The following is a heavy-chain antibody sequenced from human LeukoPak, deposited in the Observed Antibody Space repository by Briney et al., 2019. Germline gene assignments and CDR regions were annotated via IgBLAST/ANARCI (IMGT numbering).Heavy chain of an antibody. Sequence: GRSLRLSCTASGFIFADYAMSWVRQAPGKGLEWVSFIRSNTYGGTTEYAASAKGRFTISRDDSKSIAYLQMNSLKTEDTAMYYCTRGDYSDYLDYWGQGTLVTVSS. J-gene: IGHJ4*02. D-gene: IGHD4-11*01. CDR3: TRGDYSDYLDY. V-gene: IGHV3-49*04. CDR1: GFIFADYA. CDR2: IRSNTYGGTT.